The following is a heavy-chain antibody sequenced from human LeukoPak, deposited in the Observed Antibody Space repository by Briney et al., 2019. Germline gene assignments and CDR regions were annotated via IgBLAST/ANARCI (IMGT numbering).Heavy chain of an antibody. CDR1: GFTFSSYA. V-gene: IGHV1-46*01. D-gene: IGHD6-13*01. J-gene: IGHJ4*02. CDR2: INPSGGSA. CDR3: AREGVAATGLDY. Sequence: PGGSLRLSCAASGFTFSSYAMHWVRQAPGQGLEWMGIINPSGGSASDTQEFQGRVTMTRDTSTSTLYMELSSLRSEDTAVYYCAREGVAATGLDYWGQGTLVTVSS.